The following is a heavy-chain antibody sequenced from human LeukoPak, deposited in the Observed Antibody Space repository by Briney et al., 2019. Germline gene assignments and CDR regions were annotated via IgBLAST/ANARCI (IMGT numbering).Heavy chain of an antibody. CDR1: GGSISSYD. CDR3: ARVATTVTTHDAFDI. D-gene: IGHD4-17*01. Sequence: SETLSLTCTVSGGSISSYDWSWIRQPPGKGLEWIGYIYYSGSTNYNPSLKSRVTISVDTSKNQFSLKLSSVTAADTAVYYCARVATTVTTHDAFDIWGQGTMVTVSS. CDR2: IYYSGST. J-gene: IGHJ3*02. V-gene: IGHV4-59*01.